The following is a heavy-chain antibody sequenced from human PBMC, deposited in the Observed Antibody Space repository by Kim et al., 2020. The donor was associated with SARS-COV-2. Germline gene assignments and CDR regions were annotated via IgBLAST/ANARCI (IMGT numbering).Heavy chain of an antibody. CDR2: IYPGDSDT. Sequence: GESLKISCKGSGYSFTSYWIGWVRQMPGKGLEWMGIIYPGDSDTRYSPSFQGQVTISADKSISTAYLQWSSLKASDTAMYYCARRGHVRGVIINGDYGMDVWGQGTTVTVSS. CDR1: GYSFTSYW. CDR3: ARRGHVRGVIINGDYGMDV. V-gene: IGHV5-51*01. D-gene: IGHD3-10*01. J-gene: IGHJ6*02.